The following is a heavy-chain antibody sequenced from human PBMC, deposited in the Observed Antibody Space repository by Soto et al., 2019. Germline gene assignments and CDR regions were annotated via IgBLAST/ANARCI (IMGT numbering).Heavy chain of an antibody. CDR1: GFTFDDYT. CDR3: AKDMTGIVGATPGAFDI. Sequence: GGSLRLSCAASGFTFDDYTMHWVRQAPGKGLEWVSLISWDGGSTYYADSVKGRFTISRDNSKNSLYLQMNSLRTEDTALYYCAKDMTGIVGATPGAFDIWGQGTMVTVSS. V-gene: IGHV3-43*01. CDR2: ISWDGGST. J-gene: IGHJ3*02. D-gene: IGHD1-26*01.